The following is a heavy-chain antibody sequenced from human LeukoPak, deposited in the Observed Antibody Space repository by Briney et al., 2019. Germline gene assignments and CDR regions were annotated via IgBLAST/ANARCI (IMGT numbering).Heavy chain of an antibody. J-gene: IGHJ6*03. CDR3: ARPFVRPSYYYYMDV. Sequence: SETLSLTCTVSGGSISSYYWSWIRQPPGKGLEWIGYIYYSRSTNYNPSLKSRVTISIDTSKNQFSLKLSSVTAADTAVYYCARPFVRPSYYYYMDVWGKGTTVTVSS. V-gene: IGHV4-59*12. CDR1: GGSISSYY. CDR2: IYYSRST. D-gene: IGHD1-1*01.